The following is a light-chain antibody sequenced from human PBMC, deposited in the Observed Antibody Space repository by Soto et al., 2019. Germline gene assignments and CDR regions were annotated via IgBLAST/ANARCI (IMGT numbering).Light chain of an antibody. CDR2: GVS. CDR1: QSVTSNC. CDR3: PQYGDVPHT. Sequence: EIVLTQSPGTLSLSPGERATLSCRASQSVTSNCLAWYRQKPDQAPRLLIYGVSTRATGVPDRVSGSRSGRTYTITTNSLRPADVVAVYCPQYGDVPHTFGRGTKLEIK. V-gene: IGKV3-20*01. J-gene: IGKJ2*01.